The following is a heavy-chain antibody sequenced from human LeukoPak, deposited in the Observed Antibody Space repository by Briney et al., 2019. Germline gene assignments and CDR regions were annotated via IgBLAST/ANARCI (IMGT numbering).Heavy chain of an antibody. V-gene: IGHV1-69*06. Sequence: ASVKVSCKASGGTLSSYAISWVRQAPGQGLEWMGGIIPIFGTASYAQQFQGRVTITADKSTNTAYMELSSLRSEDTAVYYCARATNYYDSSGYLYYFDYWGQGTLVTVSS. J-gene: IGHJ4*02. CDR2: IIPIFGTA. D-gene: IGHD3-22*01. CDR3: ARATNYYDSSGYLYYFDY. CDR1: GGTLSSYA.